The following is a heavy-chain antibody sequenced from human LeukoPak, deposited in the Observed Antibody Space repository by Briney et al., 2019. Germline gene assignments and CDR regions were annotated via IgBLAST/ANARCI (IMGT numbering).Heavy chain of an antibody. CDR3: ARGFHRRLYDSSTYYSY. D-gene: IGHD3-22*01. J-gene: IGHJ4*02. CDR1: GFPFSDAW. CDR2: ISSSSSTI. Sequence: GGSLRLSCAVSGFPFSDAWMSWVRQAPGRGLEWVSYISSSSSTIHYADSVKGRFTISRDNARNSLYLQMNSLRAEDTAVYYCARGFHRRLYDSSTYYSYWGQGTLVTVSS. V-gene: IGHV3-48*01.